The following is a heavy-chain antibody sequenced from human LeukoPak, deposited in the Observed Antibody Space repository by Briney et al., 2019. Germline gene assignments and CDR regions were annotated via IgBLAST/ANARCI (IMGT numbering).Heavy chain of an antibody. CDR1: GYTFTSYG. D-gene: IGHD6-13*01. J-gene: IGHJ4*02. CDR2: ISPYNGDT. CDR3: ARDAPGSTFDN. V-gene: IGHV1-18*01. Sequence: EASVKVSCKASGYTFTSYGISWVRQAPGQGLEWMGWISPYNGDTNYAQRLQGRVTMTTDTSTSTAYMDLSSLRSDDPAVYYCARDAPGSTFDNWGQGTLVAVSS.